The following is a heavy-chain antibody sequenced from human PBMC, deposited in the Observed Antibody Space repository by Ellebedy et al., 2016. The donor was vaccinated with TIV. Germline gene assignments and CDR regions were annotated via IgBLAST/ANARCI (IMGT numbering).Heavy chain of an antibody. CDR3: ARDSHQVDFFDL. Sequence: MPSETLSLTCNVSGGSISRYYWSRIRQPPGKGLEGIGYFYSSGSTNYNPSLKSRVTISEDTSKNQISLRLRSVTAADTAVYYCARDSHQVDFFDLWGQGTLVTVSS. V-gene: IGHV4-59*01. CDR1: GGSISRYY. J-gene: IGHJ4*02. D-gene: IGHD2-15*01. CDR2: FYSSGST.